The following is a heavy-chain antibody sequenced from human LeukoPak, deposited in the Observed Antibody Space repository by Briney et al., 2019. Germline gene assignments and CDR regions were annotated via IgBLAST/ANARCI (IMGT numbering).Heavy chain of an antibody. J-gene: IGHJ3*02. Sequence: SETLSLTCTVSGGSISSYYWSWIRQPPGKGLEWIGYIYHSGTTNYNPSLKSRVTISVDTSKSQFSLKLSSVTAVDTAVYYCASPTYCGGDCSDAFDIWGQGTMVTVSS. CDR1: GGSISSYY. V-gene: IGHV4-59*12. CDR2: IYHSGTT. D-gene: IGHD2-21*02. CDR3: ASPTYCGGDCSDAFDI.